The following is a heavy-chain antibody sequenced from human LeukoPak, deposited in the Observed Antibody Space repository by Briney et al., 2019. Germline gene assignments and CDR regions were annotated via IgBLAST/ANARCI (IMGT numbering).Heavy chain of an antibody. D-gene: IGHD4-23*01. J-gene: IGHJ4*02. CDR1: GYSISSGYY. Sequence: SETLSLTCNVSGYSISSGYYWGWIRQPPGKGLEWIGSMFHSGTTYYNPSLKSRVTMSVDTSKNQLSLKLSSVTAADTAVYYCARNHDGGNEYWGQGTLVTVSS. V-gene: IGHV4-38-2*02. CDR2: MFHSGTT. CDR3: ARNHDGGNEY.